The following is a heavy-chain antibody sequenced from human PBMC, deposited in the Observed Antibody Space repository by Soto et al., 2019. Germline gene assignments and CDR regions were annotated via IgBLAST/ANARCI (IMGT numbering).Heavy chain of an antibody. J-gene: IGHJ3*01. CDR3: ATDPTMVRGVITSLGAFDL. CDR1: GYTLTELS. Sequence: ASVKVSCKVSGYTLTELSMHWVRQAPGKGLEWMGGFDPEDGETIYAQKFQGRVTMTEDTSTDTAYMEMSSLRSEDTAVYYCATDPTMVRGVITSLGAFDLWGQGTMVTVSS. V-gene: IGHV1-24*01. D-gene: IGHD3-10*01. CDR2: FDPEDGET.